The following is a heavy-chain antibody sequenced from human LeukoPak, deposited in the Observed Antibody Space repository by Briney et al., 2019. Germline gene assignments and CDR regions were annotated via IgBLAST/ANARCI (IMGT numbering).Heavy chain of an antibody. CDR1: GFTFSSYW. D-gene: IGHD2-2*01. CDR2: IKQDGSAK. Sequence: GGSLRLSCAASGFTFSSYWMSWVRQAPGKGLEWVANIKQDGSAKYYMDSVKGRFTISRDSAKNSLYLLMNSLRAEDTAVYYCAKIYCTSTDCYYDYWGQGTLVTVSS. J-gene: IGHJ4*02. CDR3: AKIYCTSTDCYYDY. V-gene: IGHV3-7*01.